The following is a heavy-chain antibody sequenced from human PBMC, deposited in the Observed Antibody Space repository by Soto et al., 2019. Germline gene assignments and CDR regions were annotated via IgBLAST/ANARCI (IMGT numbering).Heavy chain of an antibody. CDR1: GGSFTGYY. J-gene: IGHJ4*02. CDR2: INPSGNT. D-gene: IGHD6-13*01. V-gene: IGHV4-34*01. CDR3: ARHHVRGRTIAGAAEF. Sequence: PSETLSLTCAVYGGSFTGYYWSWIRQPPGKGLEWTGEINPSGNTNYNPSLKSRVTISVDTSKNQLFLNLPSVTAADTAMYYCARHHVRGRTIAGAAEFWGQGTLVTVS.